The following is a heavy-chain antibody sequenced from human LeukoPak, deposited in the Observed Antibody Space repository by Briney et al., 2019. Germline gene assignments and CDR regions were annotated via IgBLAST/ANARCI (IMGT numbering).Heavy chain of an antibody. CDR2: ISGSGSTI. Sequence: GGSLRLSCAASGFAFSSYEMNWVHQAPGKGLEWVSYISGSGSTIYYADSVKGRFSISRDNAKNSLYLQMSSLRAEDTAVYYCAREYNEFDYWGQGTLVTVSS. J-gene: IGHJ4*02. CDR3: AREYNEFDY. V-gene: IGHV3-48*03. CDR1: GFAFSSYE. D-gene: IGHD1-14*01.